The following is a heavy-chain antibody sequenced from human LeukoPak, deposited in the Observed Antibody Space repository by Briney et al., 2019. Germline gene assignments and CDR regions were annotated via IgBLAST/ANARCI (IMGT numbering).Heavy chain of an antibody. CDR1: GYTFTSYG. CDR3: ARVGGTTRGNRWFDP. V-gene: IGHV1-18*01. D-gene: IGHD1-26*01. Sequence: ASVKVSCKASGYTFTSYGISWVRQAPGQGLEWMGWISAYNANTNYAQKLQGRVSMTTDTSTSTAYMELRSLRSDDTAVYYCARVGGTTRGNRWFDPWGQGTLVTVSS. CDR2: ISAYNANT. J-gene: IGHJ5*02.